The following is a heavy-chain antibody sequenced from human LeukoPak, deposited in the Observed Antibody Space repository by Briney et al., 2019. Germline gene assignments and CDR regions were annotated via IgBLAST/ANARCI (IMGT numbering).Heavy chain of an antibody. CDR3: ARDHGSGTIDY. V-gene: IGHV3-21*01. Sequence: GRSLRLSCAASGFTFSSYSMNWVRQAPGKGLEWVSSISSSSSYIYYADSVKGRFTISRDNAKNSLYLQMNSLRAEDTAVYYCARDHGSGTIDYWGQGTLVTVSS. D-gene: IGHD3-10*01. J-gene: IGHJ4*02. CDR2: ISSSSSYI. CDR1: GFTFSSYS.